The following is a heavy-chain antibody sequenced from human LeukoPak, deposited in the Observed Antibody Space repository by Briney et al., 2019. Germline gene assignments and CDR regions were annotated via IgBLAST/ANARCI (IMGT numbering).Heavy chain of an antibody. CDR3: ASKQWVFYYMDV. D-gene: IGHD1-26*01. V-gene: IGHV4-39*01. Sequence: SETLSPTCTVSGGSISTSHYYWGWIRQPPGKGLEWIGSISYSGSTYYNPSLKSRVTIFVDTSKNQFSLRLSSVTAADTAVYYCASKQWVFYYMDVWGKGTTVTVSS. J-gene: IGHJ6*03. CDR2: ISYSGST. CDR1: GGSISTSHYY.